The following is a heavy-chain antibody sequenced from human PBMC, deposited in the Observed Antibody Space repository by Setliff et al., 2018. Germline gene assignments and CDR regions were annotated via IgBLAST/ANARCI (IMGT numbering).Heavy chain of an antibody. Sequence: GASLKISCKASGYTCTNYWIDWVRQMPGKGLEWMGAIYPGDSDTRHSPSFQGQVTISADKSISTVYLQWSSLKASDAAIYYCARLTPETDFDYWGPGTLVTVSS. V-gene: IGHV5-51*01. CDR3: ARLTPETDFDY. CDR2: IYPGDSDT. CDR1: GYTCTNYW. J-gene: IGHJ4*02. D-gene: IGHD2-15*01.